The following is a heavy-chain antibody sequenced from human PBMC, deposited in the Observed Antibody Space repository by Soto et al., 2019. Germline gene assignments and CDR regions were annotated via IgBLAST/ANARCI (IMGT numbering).Heavy chain of an antibody. CDR1: GYSFTTYW. J-gene: IGHJ6*02. CDR3: ARHDKYNASVDYYNGLDV. Sequence: EVQLVQSEAEVKKPGESLRISCKSSGYSFTTYWISWVRQMPGKGLEWMGRIDPTDSYIKYSPSFQGHVTISVDKSISTAYLQWSSLKASDTAIYYCARHDKYNASVDYYNGLDVWGQGTTVTVSS. V-gene: IGHV5-10-1*03. CDR2: IDPTDSYI. D-gene: IGHD1-1*01.